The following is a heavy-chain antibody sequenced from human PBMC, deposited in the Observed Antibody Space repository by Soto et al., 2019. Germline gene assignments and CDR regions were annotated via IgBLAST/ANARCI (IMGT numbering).Heavy chain of an antibody. Sequence: GGSLRLSCAASGFTFSSYAMSWVRQAPGKGLEWVSAISGSGGSTYYADSVKGRFTNSRDNSKNTLYLQMNSLRAEDTAVYYCAKDHGPWSAVAANAFDIWGQGTMVTVSS. CDR2: ISGSGGST. CDR1: GFTFSSYA. D-gene: IGHD6-19*01. J-gene: IGHJ3*02. CDR3: AKDHGPWSAVAANAFDI. V-gene: IGHV3-23*01.